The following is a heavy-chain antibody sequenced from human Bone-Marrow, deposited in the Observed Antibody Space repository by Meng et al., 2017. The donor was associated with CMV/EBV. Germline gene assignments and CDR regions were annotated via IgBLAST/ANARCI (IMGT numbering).Heavy chain of an antibody. CDR1: GFTFSSYA. V-gene: IGHV3-30*04. CDR2: ISYDGSNK. J-gene: IGHJ6*02. Sequence: GESLKISCAASGFTFSSYAMHWVRQAPGKGLEWVAVISYDGSNKYYADSVKGRFTISRDNSKNTLYLQMNSLRAEDTAVYYCARDRIRGIVVVPAAVMDVWGQGTTFTVSS. CDR3: ARDRIRGIVVVPAAVMDV. D-gene: IGHD2-2*01.